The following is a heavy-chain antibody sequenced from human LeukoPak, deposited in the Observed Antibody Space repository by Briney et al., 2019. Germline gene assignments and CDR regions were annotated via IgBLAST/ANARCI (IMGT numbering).Heavy chain of an antibody. J-gene: IGHJ4*02. D-gene: IGHD6-19*01. Sequence: PGGSLRLSCAASGFTFSSYAMSWVRQAPGKGLEWVSAISGSGGSTYYADSVKGRFTISRDNAKNTLYLQMNSLRAEDTAVYYCARPHHSSGWYFGYWGQGTLVTVSS. CDR1: GFTFSSYA. V-gene: IGHV3-23*01. CDR3: ARPHHSSGWYFGY. CDR2: ISGSGGST.